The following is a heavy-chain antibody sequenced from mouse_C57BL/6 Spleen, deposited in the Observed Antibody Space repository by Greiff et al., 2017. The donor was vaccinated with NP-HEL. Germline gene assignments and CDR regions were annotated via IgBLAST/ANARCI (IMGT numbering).Heavy chain of an antibody. V-gene: IGHV1-82*01. CDR2: IYPGDGDT. Sequence: VQLQESGPELVKPGASVKISCKASGYAFSSSWMNWVKQRPGKGLEWIGRIYPGDGDTNYNGKFKGKATLTADKSSSTAYMQLSSLTSEDSAVYFCARHPYFDYWGQGTTLTVSS. CDR1: GYAFSSSW. J-gene: IGHJ2*01. CDR3: ARHPYFDY.